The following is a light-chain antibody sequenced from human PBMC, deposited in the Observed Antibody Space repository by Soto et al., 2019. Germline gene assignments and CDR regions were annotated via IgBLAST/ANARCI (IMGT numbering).Light chain of an antibody. CDR3: QQYRNWPRT. CDR2: GAS. CDR1: QSVDIN. J-gene: IGKJ1*01. V-gene: IGKV3-15*01. Sequence: EIVLTQSPGTLSLSPGDRVTLSFMASQSVDINLAWYQQRAVQAPRLLVYGASTKATDMPGRFSGRGSGTEFTLTINNLQSEDFAVYYCQQYRNWPRTFGQGTKVDI.